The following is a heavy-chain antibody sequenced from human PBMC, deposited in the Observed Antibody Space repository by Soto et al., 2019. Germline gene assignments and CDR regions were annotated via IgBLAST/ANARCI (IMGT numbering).Heavy chain of an antibody. CDR2: ISGSGGST. CDR3: AKGGYSGYARHNDY. D-gene: IGHD5-12*01. V-gene: IGHV3-23*01. CDR1: GFAFSSYA. Sequence: EVQLLESGGGLVQPGGSLRLSCAACGFAFSSYAMSWIRQAPGKGLEWVSAISGSGGSTYYADSVKGRFTISRDNSKNTLYLQMNSLRAEDTAVYYCAKGGYSGYARHNDYWGQGTLVTVSS. J-gene: IGHJ4*02.